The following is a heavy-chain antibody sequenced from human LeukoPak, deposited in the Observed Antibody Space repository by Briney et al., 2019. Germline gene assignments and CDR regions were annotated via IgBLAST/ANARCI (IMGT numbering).Heavy chain of an antibody. CDR3: ARAYCSSTSCYMYNWFDP. CDR2: IYHSGST. J-gene: IGHJ5*02. CDR1: GGSISSGGYY. V-gene: IGHV4-30-2*01. Sequence: SQTLSLTCTVSGGSISSGGYYWSWIRQPPGKGLEWIGYIYHSGSTYYNPSLKSRVTISVDTSKNQFSLKLSSVTAADTAVYYCARAYCSSTSCYMYNWFDPWGQGTLVTVSS. D-gene: IGHD2-2*02.